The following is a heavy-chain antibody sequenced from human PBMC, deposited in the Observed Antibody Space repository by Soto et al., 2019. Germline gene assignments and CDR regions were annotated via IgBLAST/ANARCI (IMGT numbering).Heavy chain of an antibody. CDR2: IWYDGSNK. Sequence: QVQLVESGGGVVQPGRSLRLSCAASGFTFSSYGMHWVRQAPGKGLEWVAVIWYDGSNKYYADSVKGRFTISRDNSKNTLYLPMNGLRAEDTAVYYCARDGYCSGGSCYSVPVFDYWGQGTLVTVSS. CDR1: GFTFSSYG. D-gene: IGHD2-15*01. V-gene: IGHV3-33*01. CDR3: ARDGYCSGGSCYSVPVFDY. J-gene: IGHJ4*02.